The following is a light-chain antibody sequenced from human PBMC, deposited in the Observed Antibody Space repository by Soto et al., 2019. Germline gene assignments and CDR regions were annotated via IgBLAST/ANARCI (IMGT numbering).Light chain of an antibody. CDR1: QTINSW. CDR2: KAS. Sequence: DIQMTQSPSTLSGSVGDRVTITCRASQTINSWLAWYQQKPGKAPKLLIYKASTLKSGVPSRFSGSGSGTEITLTISSLQPDDFATYYCQHYNSYSEAFGQGTKVDI. V-gene: IGKV1-5*03. CDR3: QHYNSYSEA. J-gene: IGKJ1*01.